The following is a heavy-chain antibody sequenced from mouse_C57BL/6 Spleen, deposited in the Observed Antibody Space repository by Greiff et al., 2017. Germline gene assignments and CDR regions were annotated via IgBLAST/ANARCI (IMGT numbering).Heavy chain of an antibody. V-gene: IGHV1-54*01. D-gene: IGHD2-2*01. Sequence: VQLQQSGAELVRPGTSVKVSCKASGYAFTNYLIEWVKQRPGQGLEWIGVINPGSGGTNYNEKFKGKATLTADKSSSTAYMQLSSLTSEDSAVYFCARGEGYVGFAYWGQGTLVTVSA. CDR2: INPGSGGT. CDR3: ARGEGYVGFAY. CDR1: GYAFTNYL. J-gene: IGHJ3*01.